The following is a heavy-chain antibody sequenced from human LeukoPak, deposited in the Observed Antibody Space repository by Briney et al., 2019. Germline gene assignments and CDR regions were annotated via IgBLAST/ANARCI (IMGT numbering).Heavy chain of an antibody. J-gene: IGHJ4*02. CDR3: AREFYGDYSFDY. V-gene: IGHV3-21*01. D-gene: IGHD4-17*01. Sequence: GGSLRLPCAASGFTFSSYSMNWVRQAPGKGLEWVSSISSSSSYIYYADSVKGRFTISRDNAKNSLYLQMNSLRAEDTAVYYCAREFYGDYSFDYWGQGTLVTVSS. CDR1: GFTFSSYS. CDR2: ISSSSSYI.